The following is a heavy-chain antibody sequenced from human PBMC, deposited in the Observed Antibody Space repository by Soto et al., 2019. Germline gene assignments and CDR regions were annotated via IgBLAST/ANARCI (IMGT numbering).Heavy chain of an antibody. V-gene: IGHV3-15*07. Sequence: EVQLVESGGDLVKPGGSLRLSCAASGFIFSHAWFHWVRQPPGKGLELVGRVKNNGGATDYAPSVKGRFTISRDDSKDTVYLQMCSLRTEDTAIYYCAADLGPAYDSNNWFDPWGQGTLVTVSS. D-gene: IGHD2-21*01. CDR1: GFIFSHAW. J-gene: IGHJ5*02. CDR3: AADLGPAYDSNNWFDP. CDR2: VKNNGGAT.